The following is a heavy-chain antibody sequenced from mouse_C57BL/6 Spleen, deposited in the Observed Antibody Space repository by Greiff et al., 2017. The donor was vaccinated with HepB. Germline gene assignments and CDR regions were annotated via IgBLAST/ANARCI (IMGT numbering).Heavy chain of an antibody. CDR1: GYAFSSSW. J-gene: IGHJ4*01. CDR2: IYPGDGDT. Sequence: QLQQSGPELVKPGASVKISCKASGYAFSSSWMNWVKQRPGKGLEWIGRIYPGDGDTNYNGKFKGKATLTADKSSSTAYMQRSSLTSEDSAVYFCAPYSNYEDYYAMDYWGQGTSVTVSS. V-gene: IGHV1-82*01. CDR3: APYSNYEDYYAMDY. D-gene: IGHD2-5*01.